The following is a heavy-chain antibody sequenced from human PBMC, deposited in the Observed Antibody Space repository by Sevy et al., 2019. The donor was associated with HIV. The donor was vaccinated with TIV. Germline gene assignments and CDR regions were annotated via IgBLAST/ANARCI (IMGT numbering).Heavy chain of an antibody. J-gene: IGHJ2*01. D-gene: IGHD4-17*01. CDR2: INHSGST. CDR1: GGSLSGYY. V-gene: IGHV4-34*01. CDR3: ARELRGGVTMAARRYFDL. Sequence: SETLSLTCAVYGGSLSGYYWSWIRQPPGKGLEWIGEINHSGSTNYNPSLKSRVTISVDTSKNQFSLKLSSVTAADTAVYYCARELRGGVTMAARRYFDLWGRGTLVTVSS.